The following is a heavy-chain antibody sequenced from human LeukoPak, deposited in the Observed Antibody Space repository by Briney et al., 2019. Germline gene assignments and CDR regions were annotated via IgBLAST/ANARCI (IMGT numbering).Heavy chain of an antibody. CDR1: GYIFTSYY. Sequence: GASVKVSCKASGYIFTSYYMHWLRQAPGQGLEWVGLINPTGGSTTYAQNFQGRVTMTRDTSTTTVYMEVSSLRSEDTAVYYCARAGYDSSGYYSNWGQGTLVTVSS. CDR3: ARAGYDSSGYYSN. CDR2: INPTGGST. V-gene: IGHV1-46*01. D-gene: IGHD3-22*01. J-gene: IGHJ4*02.